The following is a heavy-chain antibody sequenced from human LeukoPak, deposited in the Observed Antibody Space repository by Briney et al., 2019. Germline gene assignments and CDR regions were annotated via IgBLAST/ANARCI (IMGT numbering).Heavy chain of an antibody. CDR1: GGSISSYY. CDR2: IYYTGST. V-gene: IGHV4-59*01. J-gene: IGHJ6*03. CDR3: ARTTEGGYSYGYFYYYYMDV. Sequence: SSETLSLTCTVSGGSISSYYWSWIRQPPGKGLEWIGYIYYTGSTNYNPSLKSRVTISVDTSKNQFSLKLSSVTAADTAVYYCARTTEGGYSYGYFYYYYMDVWGKGTTVAISS. D-gene: IGHD5-18*01.